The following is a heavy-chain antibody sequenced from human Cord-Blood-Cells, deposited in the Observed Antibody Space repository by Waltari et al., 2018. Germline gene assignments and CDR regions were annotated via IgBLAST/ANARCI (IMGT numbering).Heavy chain of an antibody. V-gene: IGHV1-8*03. CDR1: GYTFTSYD. CDR2: MNPNSGNT. Sequence: QVQLVQSGAEVKKPGASVKVSCKASGYTFTSYDINWVRQATGHRLAWMGWMNPNSGNTGYAQKFQGRVTITRNTSISTAYMELSSLRSEDTAVYYCVRGAPDYDFWSGYYYYYYMDVWGKGTTVTVSS. D-gene: IGHD3-3*01. J-gene: IGHJ6*03. CDR3: VRGAPDYDFWSGYYYYYYMDV.